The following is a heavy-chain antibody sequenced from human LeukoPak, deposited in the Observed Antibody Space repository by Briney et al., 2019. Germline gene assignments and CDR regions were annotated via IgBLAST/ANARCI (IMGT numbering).Heavy chain of an antibody. V-gene: IGHV4-59*08. CDR3: ARDISGGSHVFDI. CDR2: IYYSGST. D-gene: IGHD3-3*02. J-gene: IGHJ3*02. CDR1: GGSISGYY. Sequence: SETLSLTCTVSGGSISGYYWNCIRQPPGKGLEWIRYIYYSGSTNCNPSLESRVTISVDTSKNQISLQVNSVTAADTAVYYCARDISGGSHVFDIWGQGTMVTVSP.